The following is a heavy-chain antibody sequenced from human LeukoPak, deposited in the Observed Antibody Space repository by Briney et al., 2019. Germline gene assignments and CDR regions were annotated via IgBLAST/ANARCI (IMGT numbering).Heavy chain of an antibody. V-gene: IGHV3-48*03. D-gene: IGHD7-27*01. CDR1: GFTFSSYE. J-gene: IGHJ4*02. CDR2: ISSSGSTI. Sequence: GGSLRLSCAGSGFTFSSYEMNWVRQAPWKELEWVSYISSSGSTIYYADSVKGRFTISRDNAKNSLYLQMNSLRAEDTAVYYCARALSDATGHFDYWGQGTLVTVSS. CDR3: ARALSDATGHFDY.